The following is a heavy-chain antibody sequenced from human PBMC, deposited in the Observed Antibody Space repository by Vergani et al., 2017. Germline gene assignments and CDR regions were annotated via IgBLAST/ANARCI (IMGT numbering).Heavy chain of an antibody. D-gene: IGHD6-13*01. J-gene: IGHJ4*01. Sequence: EVQLVESGGGLVQPGGSLRLSCAASGFTFSSYAMSWVRQAPGKGLEWVSAISGSGGSTYYADSVKGRFTISRDNSKNTLYLQMNSLRAEEPAVNYCAKMGQPQLALYYFDFWGQGTLVTVSS. CDR1: GFTFSSYA. V-gene: IGHV3-23*04. CDR3: AKMGQPQLALYYFDF. CDR2: ISGSGGST.